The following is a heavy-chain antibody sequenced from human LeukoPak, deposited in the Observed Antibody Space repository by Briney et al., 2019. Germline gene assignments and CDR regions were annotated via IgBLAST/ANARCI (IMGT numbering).Heavy chain of an antibody. V-gene: IGHV4-59*13. J-gene: IGHJ6*04. Sequence: PSETLSLTCTVSGGSINSYYWSWIRQPPGKGLEWIGFVYYSGSINYNPSLKSRVTISVDTSNNQFSLKLSSVTAADTAVYYCGSLSRIAAAGVYSYHSMDVGGKGTRVPVPS. CDR2: VYYSGSI. CDR1: GGSINSYY. D-gene: IGHD6-13*01. CDR3: GSLSRIAAAGVYSYHSMDV.